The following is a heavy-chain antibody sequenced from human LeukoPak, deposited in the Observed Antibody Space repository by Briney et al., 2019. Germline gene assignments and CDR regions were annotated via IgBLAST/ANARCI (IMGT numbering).Heavy chain of an antibody. D-gene: IGHD5-12*01. Sequence: SETLSLTCAVSGASISSGGYSWSWIRQPPGKGLEWIGYISHSGSIYYNPSLKSRVTISVDWSKNQFSLKLTSVTAADTAVYYCARGGGGYSGYDPFYGMDVWGQGTTVTVSS. CDR1: GASISSGGYS. CDR3: ARGGGGYSGYDPFYGMDV. CDR2: ISHSGSI. J-gene: IGHJ6*02. V-gene: IGHV4-30-2*01.